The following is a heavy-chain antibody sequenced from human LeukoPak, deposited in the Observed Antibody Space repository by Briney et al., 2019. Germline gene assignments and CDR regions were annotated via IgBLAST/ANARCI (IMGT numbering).Heavy chain of an antibody. Sequence: NSGGSLRLSCAASGFTFSANDMTWVRQAPGKGLEWVSSISSSSSYIFHADSVKGRFTISRDNAKKSLYLQMNSLRAEDTALYYCAKDSGYDFDFDYWGQGTLVTVSS. CDR3: AKDSGYDFDFDY. V-gene: IGHV3-21*01. CDR1: GFTFSAND. J-gene: IGHJ4*02. CDR2: ISSSSSYI. D-gene: IGHD5-12*01.